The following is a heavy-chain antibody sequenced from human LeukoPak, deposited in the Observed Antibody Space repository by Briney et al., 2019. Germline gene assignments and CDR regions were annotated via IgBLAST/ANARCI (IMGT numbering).Heavy chain of an antibody. CDR2: IIPIFGTA. V-gene: IGHV1-69*05. J-gene: IGHJ4*02. CDR3: EWVVGATAHFDY. CDR1: GGTFSSYA. D-gene: IGHD1-26*01. Sequence: ASVKVSCKASGGTFSSYAISWVRQAPGQGLEWMGRIIPIFGTANYAQKFQGRVTITTDESTSTAYMELSSLRSEDTAVYYCEWVVGATAHFDYWGQGTLVTVSS.